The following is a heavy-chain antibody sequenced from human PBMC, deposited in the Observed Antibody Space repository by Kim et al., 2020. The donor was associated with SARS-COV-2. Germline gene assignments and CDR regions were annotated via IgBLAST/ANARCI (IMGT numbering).Heavy chain of an antibody. Sequence: SETLSLTCAVSGGSISSSNWWSWVRQPPGKGLEWIGEIYHSGSTNYNPSLKSRVTISVDKSKNQFSLKLSSVTAADTAVYYCARQGVGPDYGDYLHYYYGMDVWGQGTTVTVSS. D-gene: IGHD4-17*01. V-gene: IGHV4-4*02. CDR2: IYHSGST. J-gene: IGHJ6*02. CDR1: GGSISSSNW. CDR3: ARQGVGPDYGDYLHYYYGMDV.